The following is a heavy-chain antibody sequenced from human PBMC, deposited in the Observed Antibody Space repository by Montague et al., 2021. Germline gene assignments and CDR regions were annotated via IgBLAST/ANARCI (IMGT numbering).Heavy chain of an antibody. CDR3: ARVFSSWYVGWFDP. CDR2: IYYSGNS. J-gene: IGHJ5*02. Sequence: SENLSLTCTVSGASITSNIYYWGWIRQSPGKGLEWIGSIYYSGNSFYQPSLKSRITMAVDTSKNQFSLKLSSVTAADTAIYYCARVFSSWYVGWFDPWGQGTLVTVSS. D-gene: IGHD6-13*01. V-gene: IGHV4-39*07. CDR1: GASITSNIYY.